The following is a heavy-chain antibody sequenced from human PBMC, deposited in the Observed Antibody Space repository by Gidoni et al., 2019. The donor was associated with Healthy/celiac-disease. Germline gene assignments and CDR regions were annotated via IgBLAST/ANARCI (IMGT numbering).Heavy chain of an antibody. CDR1: GFTVSSNY. CDR3: ARRDSSSWYEGSYYFDY. CDR2: IYSGGST. V-gene: IGHV3-66*02. J-gene: IGHJ4*02. D-gene: IGHD6-13*01. Sequence: EVQLVESGGGFVQPGGSLRLSCAASGFTVSSNYMSWVRQAPGKGLEWVSVIYSGGSTYYADSVKGRFTISRDNSKNTLYLQMNSLRAEDTAVYYCARRDSSSWYEGSYYFDYWGQGTLVTVSS.